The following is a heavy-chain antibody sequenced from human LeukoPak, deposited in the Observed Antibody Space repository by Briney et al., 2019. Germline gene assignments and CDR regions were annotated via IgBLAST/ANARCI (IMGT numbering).Heavy chain of an antibody. J-gene: IGHJ4*02. CDR1: GFSFDDYG. Sequence: GGSLRLSCAASGFSFDDYGLTWVRQAPGKGLEWVSGINWNGDSTDYADPVKGRFTISRDNAKNSLYLQMNSLRAEDTALYYCARDLRVVITGSFDSWGQGTLVTVSS. D-gene: IGHD3-22*01. CDR3: ARDLRVVITGSFDS. V-gene: IGHV3-20*04. CDR2: INWNGDST.